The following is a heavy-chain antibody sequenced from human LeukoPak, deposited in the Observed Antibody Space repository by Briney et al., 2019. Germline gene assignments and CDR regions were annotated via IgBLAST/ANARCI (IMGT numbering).Heavy chain of an antibody. CDR2: ISSSGSTI. CDR1: GFTFSSYE. V-gene: IGHV3-48*03. D-gene: IGHD6-19*01. J-gene: IGHJ4*02. Sequence: GGSLRLSCAASGFTFSSYEMNWVRQAPGKGLEWVSYISSSGSTIYFADSVKGRFTISRDNAKNSLYLQMNSLRAEDTAVYYCARDGSGWYDYWGQGILVTVSS. CDR3: ARDGSGWYDY.